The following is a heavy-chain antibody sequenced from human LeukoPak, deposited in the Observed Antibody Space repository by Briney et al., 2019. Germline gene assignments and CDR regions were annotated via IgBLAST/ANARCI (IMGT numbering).Heavy chain of an antibody. CDR2: IYSDGTT. CDR1: GFSFSSYT. CDR3: ARESSGY. V-gene: IGHV3-66*01. J-gene: IGHJ4*02. Sequence: PGGSLRLSCAASGFSFSSYTMSWVRQAPGKGLEWVSLIYSDGTTYYVDSVKGRFTISRDNSKNTLYLQMNSLRGEDTAVYYCARESSGYWGQGTLVTVSS.